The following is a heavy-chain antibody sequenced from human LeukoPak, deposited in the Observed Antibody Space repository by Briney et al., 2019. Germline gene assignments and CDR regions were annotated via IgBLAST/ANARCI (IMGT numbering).Heavy chain of an antibody. J-gene: IGHJ4*02. CDR1: GFTFSSYA. V-gene: IGHV3-30-3*01. CDR2: ISYDGSNK. Sequence: GGSLGLSCAASGFTFSSYAMHWVRQAPGKGLEWVAVISYDGSNKYYADSVKGRFTISRDNSKNTLYLQMNSLRAEDTAVYYCARADYDILTLLLYWGQGTLVTVSS. CDR3: ARADYDILTLLLY. D-gene: IGHD3-9*01.